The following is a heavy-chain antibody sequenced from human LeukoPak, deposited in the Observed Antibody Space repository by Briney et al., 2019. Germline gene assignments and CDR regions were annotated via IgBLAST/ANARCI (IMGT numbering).Heavy chain of an antibody. V-gene: IGHV1-18*01. CDR1: GYTFTSYG. Sequence: GASVKVSCKASGYTFTSYGISWVRQAPGQGLEWMGWISAYNGNTNYAQKFQGRVTVTTDTSTSTAYMELRSLRSDDTAVYYCARDRGTWIQRWLIDYWGQGTLVTVSS. CDR3: ARDRGTWIQRWLIDY. CDR2: ISAYNGNT. D-gene: IGHD5-18*01. J-gene: IGHJ4*02.